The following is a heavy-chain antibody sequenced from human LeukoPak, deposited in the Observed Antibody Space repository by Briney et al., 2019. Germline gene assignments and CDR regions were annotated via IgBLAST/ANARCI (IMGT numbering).Heavy chain of an antibody. CDR2: IIPIFGTA. D-gene: IGHD6-13*01. Sequence: SVKVSCTASGGTFSSYAISWVRQAPGQGLEWMGGIIPIFGTANYAQKFQGRVTITADTSASTAYMELSSLRSEDTAVYYCARVGAAAGPYYFDYWGQGTLVTVSS. CDR1: GGTFSSYA. V-gene: IGHV1-69*06. CDR3: ARVGAAAGPYYFDY. J-gene: IGHJ4*02.